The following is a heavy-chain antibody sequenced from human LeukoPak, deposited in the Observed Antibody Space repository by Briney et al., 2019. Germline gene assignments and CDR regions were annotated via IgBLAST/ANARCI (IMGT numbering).Heavy chain of an antibody. CDR3: ARGTYYDFWSGYYIPYYYYYYMDV. CDR2: INHSGST. Sequence: SETLSLTCAVYGGSFSGYYWSWIRQPPGKGLEWIGEINHSGSTDYNPSLKSRVTISVDTSKNQFSLKLSSVTAADTAVYYCARGTYYDFWSGYYIPYYYYYYMDVWGKGTTVTVSS. D-gene: IGHD3-3*01. J-gene: IGHJ6*03. V-gene: IGHV4-34*01. CDR1: GGSFSGYY.